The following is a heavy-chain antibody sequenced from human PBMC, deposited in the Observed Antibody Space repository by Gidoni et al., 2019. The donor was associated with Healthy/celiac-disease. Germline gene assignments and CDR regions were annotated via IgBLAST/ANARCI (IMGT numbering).Heavy chain of an antibody. D-gene: IGHD4-17*01. CDR2: ISSSGSTI. Sequence: EVQLVESGGGLVKPGGSLSTSCAASGFPFRSYSMNWFRQAPGKGLEWVSSISSSGSTIYYADSVKGRFTISRDNAKNSLYLQMNSLRAEDTAVYYCAREGGEADYYYYGMDVWGQGTTVTVSS. V-gene: IGHV3-21*01. CDR1: GFPFRSYS. J-gene: IGHJ6*02. CDR3: AREGGEADYYYYGMDV.